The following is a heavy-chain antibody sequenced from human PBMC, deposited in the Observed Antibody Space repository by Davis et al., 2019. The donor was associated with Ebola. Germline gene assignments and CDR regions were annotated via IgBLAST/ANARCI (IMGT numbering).Heavy chain of an antibody. CDR3: AKMFLEWLLVPYKGYYYYGMDV. D-gene: IGHD3-3*01. CDR1: GFTFSNSW. CDR2: INRDGTTT. V-gene: IGHV3-74*01. J-gene: IGHJ6*02. Sequence: HTGGSLRLSCAASGFTFSNSWMSWVRQGPGEGLVWVSHINRDGTTTNYADSVKGRFTISRDNAKNTLYLQMNSLRAEDTAVYYCAKMFLEWLLVPYKGYYYYGMDVWGQGTTVTVSS.